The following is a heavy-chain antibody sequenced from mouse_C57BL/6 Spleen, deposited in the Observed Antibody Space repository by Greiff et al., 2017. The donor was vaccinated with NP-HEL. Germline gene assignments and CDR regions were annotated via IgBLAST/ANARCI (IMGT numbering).Heavy chain of an antibody. CDR3: ARHGGSSLDY. V-gene: IGHV2-6-1*01. J-gene: IGHJ2*01. D-gene: IGHD1-1*01. Sequence: VNVVESGPGLVAPSQSLSITCTVSGFSLTSYGVHWVRQPPGKGLEWLVVIWSDGSTTYNSALKSRLSISKDNSKSQVFIKMNSLQTDDTAMYYCARHGGSSLDYWGQGTTLTVSS. CDR2: IWSDGST. CDR1: GFSLTSYG.